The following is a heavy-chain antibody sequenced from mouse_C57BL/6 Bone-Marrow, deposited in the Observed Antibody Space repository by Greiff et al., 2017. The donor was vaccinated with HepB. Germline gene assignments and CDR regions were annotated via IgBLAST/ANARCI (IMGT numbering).Heavy chain of an antibody. V-gene: IGHV1-72*01. CDR1: GYTFTSYW. CDR3: AREGDYYGSYYFDY. CDR2: IDPNSGGT. Sequence: QVQLQQPGAELVKPGASVKLSCKASGYTFTSYWMHWVKQRPGRGLEWIGRIDPNSGGTKYNEKFKSKATLTVDKPSSTAYMQLSSLTSEDSAVYYCAREGDYYGSYYFDYWGQGTTLTVSS. J-gene: IGHJ2*01. D-gene: IGHD1-1*01.